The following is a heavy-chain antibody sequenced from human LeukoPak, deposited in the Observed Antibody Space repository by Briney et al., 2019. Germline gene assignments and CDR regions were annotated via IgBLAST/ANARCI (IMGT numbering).Heavy chain of an antibody. CDR3: ARGSGGVVPAVTPDYYMDV. Sequence: EPLSLTCAVYGGSFSGYYWSWIRQPPGKGLEWIGEINHSGSTNYNPSLKSRVTISVDTSKNQFSLKLSSVTAADTAVYYCARGSGGVVPAVTPDYYMDVWGKGTTVTVSS. D-gene: IGHD2-2*01. CDR1: GGSFSGYY. J-gene: IGHJ6*03. CDR2: INHSGST. V-gene: IGHV4-34*01.